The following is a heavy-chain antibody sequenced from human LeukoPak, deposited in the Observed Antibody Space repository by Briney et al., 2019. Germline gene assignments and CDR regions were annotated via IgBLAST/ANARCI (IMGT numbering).Heavy chain of an antibody. CDR1: GGSISSYY. Sequence: PSETLSLTCTVSGGSISSYYWSWIRQPPGKGLEWIGYIYYSGSTNYNPSLKSRVTISVDTSKNQFSLKLSSVTAADTAVYYCARLERSGKSSSLHYWGQGILVTVSS. CDR3: ARLERSGKSSSLHY. D-gene: IGHD6-6*01. V-gene: IGHV4-59*08. CDR2: IYYSGST. J-gene: IGHJ4*02.